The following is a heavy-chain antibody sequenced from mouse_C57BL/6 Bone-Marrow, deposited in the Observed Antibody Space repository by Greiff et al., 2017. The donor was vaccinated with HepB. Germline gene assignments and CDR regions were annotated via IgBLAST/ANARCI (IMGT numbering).Heavy chain of an antibody. D-gene: IGHD2-3*01. CDR1: GYTFTSYW. V-gene: IGHV1-59*01. CDR2: IDPSDSYT. J-gene: IGHJ4*01. Sequence: QVQLQQPGAELVRPGTSVKLSCKASGYTFTSYWMHWVKQRPGQGLEWIGVIDPSDSYTNYNQKFKGKATLTVDTSSSTAYMQLSSLTSEDSAVYYCARIYDGYYEPLYYYAMDYWGQGTSVTVSS. CDR3: ARIYDGYYEPLYYYAMDY.